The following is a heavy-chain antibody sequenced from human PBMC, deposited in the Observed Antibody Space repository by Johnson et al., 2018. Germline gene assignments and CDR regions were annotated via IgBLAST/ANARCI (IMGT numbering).Heavy chain of an antibody. Sequence: VQLVESGGGLVEAGGSLRLSCAASGFTFSSYAMTWVRPAPGKGLEWVSTITSSASSTNYADSVKGRFTISRDNSKDSLHLQMNALGAEDTALYYSAGDYWYGFDLWGQGTMVSVSS. D-gene: IGHD6-13*01. J-gene: IGHJ3*01. CDR2: ITSSASST. CDR3: AGDYWYGFDL. CDR1: GFTFSSYA. V-gene: IGHV3-23*04.